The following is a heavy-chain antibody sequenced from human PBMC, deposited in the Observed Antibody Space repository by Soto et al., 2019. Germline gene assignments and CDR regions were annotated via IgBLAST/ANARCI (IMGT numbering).Heavy chain of an antibody. Sequence: SETLCLTFTVAGGSISSGDYYWCWIRQPPGKGLEWVGYIYYSGNTYYNPSLKSRITISVDTSTNHFFLKVNSVTAADTAVYYCARLLPSGGAFDIWGQGTMVT. D-gene: IGHD3-16*01. CDR3: ARLLPSGGAFDI. V-gene: IGHV4-30-4*01. J-gene: IGHJ3*02. CDR2: IYYSGNT. CDR1: GGSISSGDYY.